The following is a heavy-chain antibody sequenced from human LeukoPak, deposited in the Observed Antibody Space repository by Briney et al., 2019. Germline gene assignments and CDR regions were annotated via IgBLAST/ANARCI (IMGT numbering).Heavy chain of an antibody. CDR1: GFTFSTYW. J-gene: IGHJ4*02. CDR2: ISCSSSYI. CDR3: ARDLMYCSGGSCYPHYFDY. D-gene: IGHD2-15*01. V-gene: IGHV3-21*01. Sequence: GSLRLSCAASGFTFSTYWMHWVRQAPGKGLEWVSSISCSSSYIYYADSVKGRFTISRDNARNSLYLQMNSLRAEDTAVYYCARDLMYCSGGSCYPHYFDYWGQGTLVTVSS.